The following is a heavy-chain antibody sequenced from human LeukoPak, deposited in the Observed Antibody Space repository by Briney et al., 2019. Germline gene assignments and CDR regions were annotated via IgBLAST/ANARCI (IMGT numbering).Heavy chain of an antibody. CDR3: ARWGGGFDY. Sequence: GGSLRLSCAASGFTIGGFAMTWVRQAPGKGLEWVANIKQDGSAKYYGDSVEGRFTISRDNAKNSLYLQMNSLRAEDTAVYYCARWGGGFDYWGQGTLVTVSS. CDR2: IKQDGSAK. CDR1: GFTIGGFA. J-gene: IGHJ4*02. V-gene: IGHV3-7*04. D-gene: IGHD3-16*01.